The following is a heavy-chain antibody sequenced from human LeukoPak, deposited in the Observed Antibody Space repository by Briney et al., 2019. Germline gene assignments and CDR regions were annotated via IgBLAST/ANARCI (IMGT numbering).Heavy chain of an antibody. V-gene: IGHV4-59*08. CDR1: GGSISSYY. D-gene: IGHD2-2*01. CDR2: IYYSGST. J-gene: IGHJ4*02. CDR3: VGYCSSTSCSGQTDY. Sequence: PSETLSLTCTVSGGSISSYYWSWIRQPPGKGLEWIGYIYYSGSTNYNPSLKSRVTISVDTSKNQFSLKLSSVTAADTAVYYCVGYCSSTSCSGQTDYWGQGTLVTVSS.